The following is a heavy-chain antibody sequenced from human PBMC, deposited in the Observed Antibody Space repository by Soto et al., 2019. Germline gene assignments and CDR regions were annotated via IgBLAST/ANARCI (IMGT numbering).Heavy chain of an antibody. CDR1: GGSVSSGSYY. CDR2: IYYSGST. V-gene: IGHV4-61*01. CDR3: ARGITMVRGDAFDI. Sequence: SDTLSLTCTVSGGSVSSGSYYWSWIRQPPGKGLEWIGYIYYSGSTNYNPSLKSRVTISVDTSKNQFSLKLSSVTAADTAVYYCARGITMVRGDAFDIWGQGTMVTVS. D-gene: IGHD3-10*01. J-gene: IGHJ3*02.